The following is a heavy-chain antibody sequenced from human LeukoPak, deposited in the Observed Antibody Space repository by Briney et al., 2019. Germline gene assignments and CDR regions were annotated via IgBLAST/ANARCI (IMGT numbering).Heavy chain of an antibody. V-gene: IGHV4-38-2*02. CDR1: GYSVINGYY. J-gene: IGHJ4*02. CDR3: ARGNNGYDV. D-gene: IGHD5-12*01. Sequence: SETLSLTCTVSGYSVINGYYWGWIRQPPGKGLEWVASVYHSGSTNYSPSLKGRVTISLDTSKNQLSLQLTSVTAADTAAYYCARGNNGYDVWGQGNLVTVSS. CDR2: VYHSGST.